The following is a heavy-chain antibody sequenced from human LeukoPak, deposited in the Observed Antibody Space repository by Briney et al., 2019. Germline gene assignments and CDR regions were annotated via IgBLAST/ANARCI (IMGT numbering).Heavy chain of an antibody. CDR1: GGSISTSNYY. CDR2: IFYSGST. J-gene: IGHJ4*02. CDR3: ARISGRNIAARWLDY. V-gene: IGHV4-39*07. Sequence: SETLSLTCTVSGGSISTSNYYWGWIRQPPGKGLEWIGNIFYSGSTNYNPSLKSRVTISVDTSKNQFSLKLSSVTAADTAVFYCARISGRNIAARWLDYWGQGTLVTVSS. D-gene: IGHD6-6*01.